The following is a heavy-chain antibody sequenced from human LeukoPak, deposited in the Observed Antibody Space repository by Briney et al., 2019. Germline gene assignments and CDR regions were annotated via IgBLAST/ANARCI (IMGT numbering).Heavy chain of an antibody. CDR2: ICGSESRT. CDR1: GFTIGSYA. CDR3: AKYSRHCGGDSYSDLDC. Sequence: PGGSLRLSSAASGFTIGSYAMSRVRQAPGGGLEWVSAICGSESRTNDADSVKGRSTASRENSTTTLYLHRNSMRAEDTAVYYSAKYSRHCGGDSYSDLDCWGQGTLVTVPS. J-gene: IGHJ4*02. D-gene: IGHD2-21*02. V-gene: IGHV3-23*01.